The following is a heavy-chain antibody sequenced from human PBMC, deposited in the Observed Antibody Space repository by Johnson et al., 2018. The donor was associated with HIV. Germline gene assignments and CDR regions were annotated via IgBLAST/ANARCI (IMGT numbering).Heavy chain of an antibody. D-gene: IGHD3-16*01. CDR2: ISYDGSNK. V-gene: IGHV3-30*04. CDR1: GLTFSHYP. CDR3: ARGGLGDVFDI. Sequence: QVQLVESGGGVVQPGTSLRLSCAASGLTFSHYPMHWVRQAPGKGLEWVAVISYDGSNKYYADSVKGRFTISRDNSKNTLYLQMNSLRAEDTVVYYCARGGLGDVFDIWGQGTMVTVSS. J-gene: IGHJ3*02.